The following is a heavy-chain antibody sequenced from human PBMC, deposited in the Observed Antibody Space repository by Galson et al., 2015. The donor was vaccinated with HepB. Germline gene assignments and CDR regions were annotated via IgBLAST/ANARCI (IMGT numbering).Heavy chain of an antibody. J-gene: IGHJ5*02. V-gene: IGHV3-23*01. CDR1: GFIFRHHA. D-gene: IGHD3-16*01. CDR2: INGRGSTR. Sequence: SLRLSCAGSGFIFRHHAMAWIRQAPGNGLEWVSGINGRGSTRSYSDAVKGRFSISRDNSKDTVFLQMDNLRAEDTAVYYCVKEGSWFGGDWFDPWGQGALVTVS. CDR3: VKEGSWFGGDWFDP.